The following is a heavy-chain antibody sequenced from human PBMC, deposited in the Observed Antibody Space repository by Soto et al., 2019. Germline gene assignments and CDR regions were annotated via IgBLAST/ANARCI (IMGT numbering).Heavy chain of an antibody. CDR1: GFTFSNAW. Sequence: GGSLRLSCAASGFTFSNAWMNWVRQAPGKGLEWVGRIKSKTDGGTTDYAAPVKGRFTISRDVSKNTLYLQMNSLKTEDTAVYYCTTTTYYDFWSGYPTGRVDYWGQGTLVTVSS. J-gene: IGHJ4*02. D-gene: IGHD3-3*01. V-gene: IGHV3-15*07. CDR2: IKSKTDGGTT. CDR3: TTTTYYDFWSGYPTGRVDY.